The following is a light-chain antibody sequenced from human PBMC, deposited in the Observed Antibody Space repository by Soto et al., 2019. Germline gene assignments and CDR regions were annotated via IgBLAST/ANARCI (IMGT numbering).Light chain of an antibody. CDR2: EGS. J-gene: IGLJ3*02. CDR3: CSYALRM. V-gene: IGLV2-23*01. CDR1: SSDVGSYNL. Sequence: QSALTQPASVSGSPGQSITISCTGTSSDVGSYNLVSWYQQHPGKAPKLMIYEGSKRPSGVSNRFSGSKSGNTASLTISGLQAEDEADYYCCSYALRMFGGGTQLTVL.